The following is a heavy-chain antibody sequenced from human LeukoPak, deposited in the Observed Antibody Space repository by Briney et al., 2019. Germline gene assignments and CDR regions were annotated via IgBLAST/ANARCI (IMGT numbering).Heavy chain of an antibody. V-gene: IGHV3-48*03. J-gene: IGHJ3*01. D-gene: IGHD3-22*01. CDR3: SAGEGYYDSSDYYSAWAFNV. CDR2: ISASGSTI. CDR1: GFTFSSFE. Sequence: GGSLRLSCTTSGFTFSSFEMNWVRQAPGKGLEWVSYISASGSTIYYADSVKGRFTISRDNAKNSLYLQMNSLRAEDTAVYYCSAGEGYYDSSDYYSAWAFNVWGQGTMVTVSS.